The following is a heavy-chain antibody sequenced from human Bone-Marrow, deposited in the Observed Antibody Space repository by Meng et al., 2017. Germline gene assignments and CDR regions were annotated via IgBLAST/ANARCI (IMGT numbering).Heavy chain of an antibody. Sequence: QVQLQEWGAVLVKPSQTLSLTWTFSGGSISSGGYYGSWIRQHPGKGLEWIGYIYYSGSTYYNPSLKSRVTISVDTSKIQFSLKLSSVTAADTAVYYCARGPLSAAGTMGYFQHWGQGTLVTVSS. CDR2: IYYSGST. V-gene: IGHV4-31*02. D-gene: IGHD6-13*01. J-gene: IGHJ1*01. CDR1: GGSISSGGYY. CDR3: ARGPLSAAGTMGYFQH.